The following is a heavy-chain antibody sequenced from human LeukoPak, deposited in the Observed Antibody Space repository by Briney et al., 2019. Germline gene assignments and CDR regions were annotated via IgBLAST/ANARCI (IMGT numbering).Heavy chain of an antibody. J-gene: IGHJ4*02. D-gene: IGHD3-22*01. V-gene: IGHV1-46*01. CDR1: GYTFTSYY. Sequence: ASVKVSCKASGYTFTSYYMHWVRQAPGQGLEWMRIINPSGGSTSYAQKFQGRVTMTRDTSTSTVYMELSSLRSEDTAVYYCAREWEAGNYYDSSGSFDYWGQGTLVTVSS. CDR2: INPSGGST. CDR3: AREWEAGNYYDSSGSFDY.